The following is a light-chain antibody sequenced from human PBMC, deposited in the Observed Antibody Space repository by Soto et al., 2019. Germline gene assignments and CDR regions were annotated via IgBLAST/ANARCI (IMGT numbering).Light chain of an antibody. J-gene: IGKJ1*01. Sequence: EIVMTHSPVTLSVSPWERATLSCRASQTVTTDLAWYQQKPGQAPRLVIHGASTRATDFPARFSGSGSGTEFTLTISSLQSEDIAVYYCHQYYTWPRKFGQGTKVDIK. CDR3: HQYYTWPRK. CDR2: GAS. V-gene: IGKV3-15*01. CDR1: QTVTTD.